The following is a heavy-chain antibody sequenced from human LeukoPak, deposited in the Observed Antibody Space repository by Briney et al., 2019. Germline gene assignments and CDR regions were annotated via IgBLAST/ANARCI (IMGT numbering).Heavy chain of an antibody. J-gene: IGHJ4*02. Sequence: GGSLRLSCAASGFSFSDYTMHWVRQAPGKGLEWVAVISYDAGTKYYADSVKGRFTISRDNSKNTLYLQMNSLRPENTAMYYCARDPLRGIPDYFDYWGQGTLVTVSS. D-gene: IGHD2-21*01. CDR3: ARDPLRGIPDYFDY. CDR2: ISYDAGTK. CDR1: GFSFSDYT. V-gene: IGHV3-30-3*01.